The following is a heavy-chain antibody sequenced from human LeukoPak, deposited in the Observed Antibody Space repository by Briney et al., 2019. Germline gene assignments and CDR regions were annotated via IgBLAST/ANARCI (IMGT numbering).Heavy chain of an antibody. Sequence: SETLSLTCTVSGGSLCSSRYYWGWIRQPPGEGLGWFGSIYYSGRTYYNPSPKSRVTISVDTSNNQFSLKLSSVTLAHTVVCFCERHALGYGGYDSRRDYYDYRGQGTLVTVRS. CDR1: GGSLCSSRYY. D-gene: IGHD5-12*01. CDR2: IYYSGRT. CDR3: ERHALGYGGYDSRRDYYDY. J-gene: IGHJ4*02. V-gene: IGHV4-39*07.